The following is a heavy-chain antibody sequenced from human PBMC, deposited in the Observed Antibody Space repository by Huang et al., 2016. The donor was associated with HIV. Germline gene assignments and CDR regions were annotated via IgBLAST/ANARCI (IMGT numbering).Heavy chain of an antibody. V-gene: IGHV3-15*01. CDR2: IKSKTDGGTT. Sequence: EVQLVESGGGLVKPGGSLRLSCAASGFTFSNAWMSWVRQAPGKGLEWVGRIKSKTDGGTTDDAATVKGRFTISRDDSKNTLYLQMNSLKTEDTAVYYCTTESESSGWTMDHDAFDIWGQGTMVTVSS. CDR1: GFTFSNAW. J-gene: IGHJ3*02. D-gene: IGHD6-19*01. CDR3: TTESESSGWTMDHDAFDI.